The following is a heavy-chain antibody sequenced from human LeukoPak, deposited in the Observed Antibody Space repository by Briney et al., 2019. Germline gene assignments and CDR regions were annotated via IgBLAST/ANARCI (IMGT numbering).Heavy chain of an antibody. Sequence: SETLSLTCTVSGGSISSYYWSWIRQPPGKGLEWIGSIYYSGSTYYNPSLKSRVTISVDTSKNQFSLKLSSVTAADTAVYYCASRRAVAAYYYYYMDVWGKGTTVTVSS. V-gene: IGHV4-39*01. CDR1: GGSISSYY. J-gene: IGHJ6*03. CDR3: ASRRAVAAYYYYYMDV. D-gene: IGHD6-19*01. CDR2: IYYSGST.